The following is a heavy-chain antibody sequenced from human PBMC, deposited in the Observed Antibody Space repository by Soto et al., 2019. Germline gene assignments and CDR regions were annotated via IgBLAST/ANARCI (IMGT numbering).Heavy chain of an antibody. J-gene: IGHJ4*02. D-gene: IGHD5-18*01. CDR3: ARDQRATAGYGLDY. CDR1: GFTVSSNY. Sequence: EVQLVETGGGLIQPGGSLRLSCAASGFTVSSNYMSWVRQAPGKGLEWVSVIYSGGSTYYADSVKGRFTISRDNSKNTLYLQMNSLRAEDTAVYYCARDQRATAGYGLDYWGQGTLVTVSS. CDR2: IYSGGST. V-gene: IGHV3-53*02.